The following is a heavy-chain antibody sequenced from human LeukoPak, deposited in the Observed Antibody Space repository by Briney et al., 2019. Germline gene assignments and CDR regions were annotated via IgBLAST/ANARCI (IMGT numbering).Heavy chain of an antibody. V-gene: IGHV3-69-1*02. CDR1: GFTFSDYY. D-gene: IGHD6-13*01. CDR2: ISDHG. Sequence: GGSLRLSCAASGFTFSDYYMNWVRQAPGKGLEWVSYISDHGKSRNYVKGRFAISRDNAKNSLYLQMNSLRVEDTAVYFCARARIAAPLLDYWGQGSLVTVSS. J-gene: IGHJ4*02. CDR3: ARARIAAPLLDY.